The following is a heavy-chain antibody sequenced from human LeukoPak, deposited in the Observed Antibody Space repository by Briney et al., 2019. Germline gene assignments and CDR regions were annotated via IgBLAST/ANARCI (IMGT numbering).Heavy chain of an antibody. Sequence: GGSLRLSCAASGFTFSSYGMHWVRQAPGKGLEWVAVIWYDGSNKYYADSVKGRFTISRDNSKNTLYLQMNSLRAEDTAVYYCARDSVDTAMVYYYYYGMDVWGQGTTVTVSS. CDR1: GFTFSSYG. J-gene: IGHJ6*02. CDR3: ARDSVDTAMVYYYYYGMDV. V-gene: IGHV3-33*01. D-gene: IGHD5-18*01. CDR2: IWYDGSNK.